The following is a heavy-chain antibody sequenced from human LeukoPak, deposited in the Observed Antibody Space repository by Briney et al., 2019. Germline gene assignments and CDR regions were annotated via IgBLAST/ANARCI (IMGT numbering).Heavy chain of an antibody. J-gene: IGHJ4*02. V-gene: IGHV3-15*01. D-gene: IGHD2-15*01. CDR3: TTEERVSSGYCSGGSCYIDY. CDR1: AFTLSNAW. CDR2: IKSKTDGGTT. Sequence: GGSLRLSCAASAFTLSNAWMNWVRQAPGKGLEWVGRIKSKTDGGTTDYAAPVKGRFTISRDDSKNTLYLQMNSLKTEDTAVYYCTTEERVSSGYCSGGSCYIDYWGRGTLVTVSS.